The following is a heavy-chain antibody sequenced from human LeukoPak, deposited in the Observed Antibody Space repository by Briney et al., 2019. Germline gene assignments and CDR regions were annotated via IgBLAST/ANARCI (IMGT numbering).Heavy chain of an antibody. Sequence: PGRSLRLSCTASGFTFGDYAMSWVRQAPGKGLEWVGVIRSKTYGATTEYAASVEGRFTISRDDSKRIAYLQMNSLKTEDTAVYYCTIAIITTFVFDVWGQGTMVTVSS. CDR1: GFTFGDYA. CDR3: TIAIITTFVFDV. D-gene: IGHD3-16*01. CDR2: IRSKTYGATT. J-gene: IGHJ3*01. V-gene: IGHV3-49*04.